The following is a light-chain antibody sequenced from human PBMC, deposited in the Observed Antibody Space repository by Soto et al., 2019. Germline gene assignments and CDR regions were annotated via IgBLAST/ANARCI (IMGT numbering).Light chain of an antibody. CDR3: YSAADMHVV. V-gene: IGLV3-27*01. Sequence: SYELTQPSSVSVSPGQTARITCSGDVLAKKYARWFQQKPGQAPVLVIYKDSERPSGIPERFSGSSSGTTVTLTISGAQVEDEADYYCYSAADMHVVFGGGTKLTVL. CDR1: VLAKKY. J-gene: IGLJ2*01. CDR2: KDS.